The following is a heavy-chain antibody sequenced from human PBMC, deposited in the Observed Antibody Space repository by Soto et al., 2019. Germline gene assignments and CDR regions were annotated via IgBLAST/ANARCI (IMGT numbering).Heavy chain of an antibody. CDR3: ARLGGYYQAFDQ. CDR1: GESISSSTYS. CDR2: IYYSGST. V-gene: IGHV4-61*05. Sequence: SETLSLTCTVSGESISSSTYSWGWIRQPPGKGLEWIGYIYYSGSTTYHPSLKSRVTISVDTSKNRFSLNLTSVTAADTAVYYCARLGGYYQAFDQWGQGSLVTVS. D-gene: IGHD3-22*01. J-gene: IGHJ4*02.